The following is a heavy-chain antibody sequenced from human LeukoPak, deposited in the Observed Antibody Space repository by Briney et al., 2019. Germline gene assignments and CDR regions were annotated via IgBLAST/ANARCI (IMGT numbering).Heavy chain of an antibody. Sequence: PGGSLRLSCAASVFTFNLAWMSWVRETPGKGVQWVARIAVTPDGPATDYATPVRGRFTISRDDSRNMVYLQMSSLRTDDTAVYYCVWSSTWDKRFYLDQWGQGTLVTVSS. V-gene: IGHV3-15*04. CDR2: IAVTPDGPAT. J-gene: IGHJ4*02. CDR3: VWSSTWDKRFYLDQ. D-gene: IGHD6-6*01. CDR1: VFTFNLAW.